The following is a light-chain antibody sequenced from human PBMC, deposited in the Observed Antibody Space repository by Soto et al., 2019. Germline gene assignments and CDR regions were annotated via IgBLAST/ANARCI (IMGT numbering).Light chain of an antibody. CDR1: SSNIGSNT. V-gene: IGLV1-44*01. Sequence: QSVLTQPPSASGTPGQRVTISCSGSSSNIGSNTVSWYQQLPGTAPKLLIYTNDQRPSGVPDRFSGSKSGTSASLAISGLQSEDEAHYYCAAWDDSLNGLWVFGGGTKVTVL. CDR2: TND. J-gene: IGLJ3*02. CDR3: AAWDDSLNGLWV.